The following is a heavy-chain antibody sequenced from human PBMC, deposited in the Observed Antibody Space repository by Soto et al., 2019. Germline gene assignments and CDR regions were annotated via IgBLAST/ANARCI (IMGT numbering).Heavy chain of an antibody. CDR2: IHSGGGT. Sequence: VRLSCAASGLTVSSSYMNWVRQAPGKGLEWVSIIHSGGGTHYADSVKGRFTISRDNSKNTLYLQMNSLRAEDTAVYYCARSSGGSYHSHAFDIWGQGTMVTVSS. CDR3: ARSSGGSYHSHAFDI. V-gene: IGHV3-53*01. J-gene: IGHJ3*02. D-gene: IGHD3-16*02. CDR1: GLTVSSSY.